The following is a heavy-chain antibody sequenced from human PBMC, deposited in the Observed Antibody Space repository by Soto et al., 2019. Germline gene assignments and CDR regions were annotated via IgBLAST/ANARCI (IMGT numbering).Heavy chain of an antibody. CDR3: TRPQSSGWYDF. J-gene: IGHJ5*01. CDR2: INPADSDI. Sequence: GESLKISCNVSGYSFIAHCIALVLQMPGEGLEWMGIINPADSDIRYSPSFQGQVTISVDKSINTAYLQWSSLKASDTATYYCTRPQSSGWYDFWGQGTLVTV. CDR1: GYSFIAHC. V-gene: IGHV5-51*01. D-gene: IGHD3-22*01.